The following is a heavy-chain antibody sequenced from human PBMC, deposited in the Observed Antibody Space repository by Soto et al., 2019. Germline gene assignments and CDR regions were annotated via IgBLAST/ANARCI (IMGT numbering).Heavy chain of an antibody. V-gene: IGHV3-7*01. CDR1: GFTFSHYW. D-gene: IGHD3-3*01. J-gene: IGHJ4*02. CDR3: ARDVSGYPFDF. Sequence: PGGSLRLSCAASGFTFSHYWMSWVRQAPGKGLEWVANINHDGSEKYYVDSVKGRFTISRDNAKNSLDLQMNSLRAEDTAVYYCARDVSGYPFDFWGQGTLVTVSS. CDR2: INHDGSEK.